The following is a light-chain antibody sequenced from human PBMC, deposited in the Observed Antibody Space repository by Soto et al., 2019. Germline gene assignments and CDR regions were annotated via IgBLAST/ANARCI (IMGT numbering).Light chain of an antibody. Sequence: EIVLTQSPGTLSLSPGERATLACRASQSVTSNYLAWYQQKPGQAPRLLIYGASARAAGIPDRFSGSGTGTDFALTISGLEPEDFAVYFCQQYASSPWTFGQGTKVEIK. J-gene: IGKJ1*01. CDR3: QQYASSPWT. V-gene: IGKV3-20*01. CDR1: QSVTSNY. CDR2: GAS.